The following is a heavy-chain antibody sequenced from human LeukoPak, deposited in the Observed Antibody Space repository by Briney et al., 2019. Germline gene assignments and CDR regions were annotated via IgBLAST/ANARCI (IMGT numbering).Heavy chain of an antibody. Sequence: GGSLRLSCAASGFTFSSYAMSWVRQAPGKGLEWVSAVSGSGGNTYYADSVKGRFTISRDNAKNSLYLQMNSLRAEDTAVYYCARSGYAFDYWGQGALVTVSS. D-gene: IGHD5-12*01. CDR3: ARSGYAFDY. V-gene: IGHV3-23*01. CDR2: VSGSGGNT. J-gene: IGHJ4*02. CDR1: GFTFSSYA.